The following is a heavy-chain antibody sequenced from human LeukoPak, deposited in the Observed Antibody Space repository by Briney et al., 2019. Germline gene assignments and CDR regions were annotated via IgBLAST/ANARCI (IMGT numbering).Heavy chain of an antibody. V-gene: IGHV4-34*01. CDR3: ARGLYCSGGSCYRPFDY. J-gene: IGHJ4*02. CDR2: INHSGST. CDR1: GGSFSGYC. Sequence: SETLSLTCAVYGGSFSGYCWSWIRQPPGKGLEWIGEINHSGSTNYNPSLKSRVTISVDTSKNQFSLKLSSVTAADTAVYYCARGLYCSGGSCYRPFDYWGQGTLVTVSS. D-gene: IGHD2-15*01.